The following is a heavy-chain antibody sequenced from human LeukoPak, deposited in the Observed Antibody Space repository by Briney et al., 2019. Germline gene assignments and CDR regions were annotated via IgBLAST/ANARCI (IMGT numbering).Heavy chain of an antibody. Sequence: PGGSLRLSCAASGFTLSNHVMSWVRQAPGKGPEWVSGINGGGGSTFYAESVTGRFTISRDNSKNTLFLQMNTLRAEDTAVYYCVKDGRRSPPCWGQGTLVTVSS. J-gene: IGHJ4*02. CDR3: VKDGRRSPPC. CDR2: INGGGGST. V-gene: IGHV3-23*01. CDR1: GFTLSNHV. D-gene: IGHD2-15*01.